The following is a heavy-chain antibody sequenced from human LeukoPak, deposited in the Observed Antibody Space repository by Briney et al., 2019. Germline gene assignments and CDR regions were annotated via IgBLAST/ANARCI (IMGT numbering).Heavy chain of an antibody. CDR3: TRDARTCHSSGCWKPSDY. D-gene: IGHD3-22*01. Sequence: GGSLSLSCAPPGFNFKSYWMPWVAQAPGKGLVWVSRINSDGTGTYADSVKGRFTISRDNANNTLYLQMNSLRADDTAVYYCTRDARTCHSSGCWKPSDYWGRGALVTVSS. CDR1: GFNFKSYW. V-gene: IGHV3-74*01. J-gene: IGHJ4*02. CDR2: INSDGTGT.